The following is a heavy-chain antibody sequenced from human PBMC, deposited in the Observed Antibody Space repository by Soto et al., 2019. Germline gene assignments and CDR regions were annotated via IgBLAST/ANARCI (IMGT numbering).Heavy chain of an antibody. Sequence: ASVKVSCKASGYTFTSYDINWVRQAPGQGLEWMGIINPNGGSTSYAQKFQGRVTMTRDTSTSTVYMELSSLRSEDTAVYYCARDNDYSNYFDYWGQGTLVTVSS. CDR3: ARDNDYSNYFDY. V-gene: IGHV1-46*01. CDR2: INPNGGST. J-gene: IGHJ4*02. D-gene: IGHD4-4*01. CDR1: GYTFTSYD.